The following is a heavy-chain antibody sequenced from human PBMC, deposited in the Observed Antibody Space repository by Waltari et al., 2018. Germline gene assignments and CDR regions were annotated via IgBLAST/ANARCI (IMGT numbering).Heavy chain of an antibody. CDR2: SSDGGVYT. CDR3: AKGFEDLLPFDH. V-gene: IGHV3-23*04. D-gene: IGHD2-21*01. CDR1: GFTSFNYF. Sequence: EVHLVESGGTSVQPGGSLSLSCAASGFTSFNYFISWVRQAPGKGLEWISASSDGGVYTYYADSVKGRFTISRDSSKNTIYLQMNSLRVEDTALYYCAKGFEDLLPFDHWGQGTLVTVST. J-gene: IGHJ4*02.